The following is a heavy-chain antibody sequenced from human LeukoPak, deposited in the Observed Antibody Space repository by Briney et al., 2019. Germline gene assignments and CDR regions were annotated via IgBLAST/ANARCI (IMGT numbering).Heavy chain of an antibody. D-gene: IGHD6-19*01. CDR1: GYTFTSYA. CDR2: VNAGNGNT. V-gene: IGHV1-3*01. J-gene: IGHJ5*02. CDR3: ARIDTPSSGCQT. Sequence: GASVKVSCKASGYTFTSYAIHWVRQAPGQRLEWMGWVNAGNGNTKYSQKFQGRVTITRDTSASTAYMELSSLRSEDTAVYYCARIDTPSSGCQTWGQGTLVTVSS.